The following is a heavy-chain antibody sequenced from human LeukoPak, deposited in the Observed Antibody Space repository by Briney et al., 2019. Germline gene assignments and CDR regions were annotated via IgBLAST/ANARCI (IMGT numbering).Heavy chain of an antibody. V-gene: IGHV3-21*01. CDR1: GFTFSSYS. D-gene: IGHD3-9*01. J-gene: IGHJ4*02. CDR3: ASDQYDILTGYYRSYFDY. Sequence: GGSLRLSCAASGFTFSSYSMNWVRQAPGKGLEWVSSISSSSSYIYYAHSVKGRFTISRDNAKNSLYLQMNSLRAEDTAVYYCASDQYDILTGYYRSYFDYAGQGTLVTVSS. CDR2: ISSSSSYI.